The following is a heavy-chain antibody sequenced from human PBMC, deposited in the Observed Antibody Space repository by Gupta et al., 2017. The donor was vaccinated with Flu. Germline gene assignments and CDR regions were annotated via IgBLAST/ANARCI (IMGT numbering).Heavy chain of an antibody. CDR1: A. CDR2: IIPIFGTA. CDR3: ARVGGGSYYDYYYYMDV. Sequence: AISWVRQAPGQGLEWMGGIIPIFGTANYAQKFQGRVTITADESTSTAYMELSSLRSEDTAVYYCARVGGGSYYDYYYYMDVWGKGTTVTVSS. D-gene: IGHD1-26*01. J-gene: IGHJ6*03. V-gene: IGHV1-69*01.